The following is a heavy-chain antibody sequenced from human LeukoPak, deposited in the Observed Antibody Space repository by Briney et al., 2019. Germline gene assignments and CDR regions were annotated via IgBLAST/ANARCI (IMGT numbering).Heavy chain of an antibody. V-gene: IGHV3-13*01. CDR3: ARDGGNPRGSDI. J-gene: IGHJ3*02. CDR1: GFSFTNYD. CDR2: IGIAGDT. Sequence: GGSLRLSCVASGFSFTNYDMHWVRQAPGKGLEWVSAIGIAGDTYYPGSVKGRFTISRENAKNSLYLQMNSLRVEDTGVYYCARDGGNPRGSDIWGQGTMVTVSS. D-gene: IGHD3-10*01.